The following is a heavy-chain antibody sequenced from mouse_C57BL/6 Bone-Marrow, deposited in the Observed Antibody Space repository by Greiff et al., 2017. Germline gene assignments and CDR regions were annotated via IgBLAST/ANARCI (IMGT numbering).Heavy chain of an antibody. Sequence: VQLQQSGPELVKPGASVKMSCKASGYTFTDYNMHWVKQSHGKSLEWIGYINPNNGGTSYNQKFKGKATLTVNKSSSTAYMELRSLTSEDSAVYYCARVKPPYYYGSSLYYFDYWGQGTTLTVSS. CDR3: ARVKPPYYYGSSLYYFDY. J-gene: IGHJ2*01. D-gene: IGHD1-1*01. V-gene: IGHV1-22*01. CDR2: INPNNGGT. CDR1: GYTFTDYN.